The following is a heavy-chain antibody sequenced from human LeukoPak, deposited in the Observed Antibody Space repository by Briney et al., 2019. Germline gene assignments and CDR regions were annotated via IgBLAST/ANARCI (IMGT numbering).Heavy chain of an antibody. Sequence: SETLSLTCTVSGGSISSYYWSWIRQPPGKGLEWIGYIYYSGSTNYNPSLKSRVTISVDTSKNQFSLKLSSVTAADTAVYYCARDPRREGHYYYYGVDVWGQGTTVTVSS. V-gene: IGHV4-59*01. CDR1: GGSISSYY. CDR2: IYYSGST. J-gene: IGHJ6*02. CDR3: ARDPRREGHYYYYGVDV.